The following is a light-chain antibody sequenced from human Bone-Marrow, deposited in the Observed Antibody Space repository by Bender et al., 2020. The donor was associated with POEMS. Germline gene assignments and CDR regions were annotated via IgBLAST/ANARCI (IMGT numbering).Light chain of an antibody. CDR2: SNN. V-gene: IGLV1-44*01. Sequence: QSVLTQPPSASGTPGQSVIISCSGTDSNFGGNNVNWYQHLPGTAPRLVVYSNNQRPSGVPDRFSGSKSGNTASLTISGLQDEDEADYYCSSYAGSNNLLFGGGTKLTVL. CDR3: SSYAGSNNLL. J-gene: IGLJ2*01. CDR1: DSNFGGNN.